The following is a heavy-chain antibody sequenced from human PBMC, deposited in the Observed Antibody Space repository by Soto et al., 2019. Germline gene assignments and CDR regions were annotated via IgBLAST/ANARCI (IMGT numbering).Heavy chain of an antibody. CDR3: AKDLAYYDSSGYFLGVAFDI. D-gene: IGHD3-22*01. CDR1: GFTFSSHL. Sequence: PGGSLRLSCAASGFTFSSHLRTWVRQAPGKGLEWVAVISYDGSNKYYADSVKGRFTISRDNSKNTLYLQMNSLRAEDTAVYYCAKDLAYYDSSGYFLGVAFDIWGQGTMVTVSS. CDR2: ISYDGSNK. V-gene: IGHV3-30*18. J-gene: IGHJ3*02.